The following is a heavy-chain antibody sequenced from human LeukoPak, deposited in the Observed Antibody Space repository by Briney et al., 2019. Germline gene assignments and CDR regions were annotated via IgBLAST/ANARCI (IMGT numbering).Heavy chain of an antibody. CDR1: GFTFDDYG. CDR3: ARVDGGLFDY. CDR2: INWNGGST. Sequence: GGSLRLSCAASGFTFDDYGMSRVRQAPGKGLEWVSGINWNGGSTGYADSVKGRFTISGDNANNSLYLQIISLRAEDRALYYCARVDGGLFDYWGQGTLVTVSS. V-gene: IGHV3-20*04. J-gene: IGHJ4*02. D-gene: IGHD3-10*01.